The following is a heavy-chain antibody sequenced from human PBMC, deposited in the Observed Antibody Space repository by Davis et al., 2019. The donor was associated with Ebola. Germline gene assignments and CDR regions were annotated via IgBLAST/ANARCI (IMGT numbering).Heavy chain of an antibody. D-gene: IGHD3-10*01. CDR2: IYSGGST. Sequence: GGSLRLSCAASGFTVSSNYMSWVRQAPGKGLEWVSVIYSGGSTYYADSVKGRFTISRDNSKNTLYLQMNSLRAEDTAVYYCARVRPRGANYYYYGMDVWGQGTTVTVSS. J-gene: IGHJ6*02. V-gene: IGHV3-66*02. CDR1: GFTVSSNY. CDR3: ARVRPRGANYYYYGMDV.